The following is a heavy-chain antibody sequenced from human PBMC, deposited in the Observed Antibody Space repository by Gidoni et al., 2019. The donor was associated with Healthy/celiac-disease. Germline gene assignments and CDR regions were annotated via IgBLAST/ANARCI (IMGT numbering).Heavy chain of an antibody. D-gene: IGHD2-21*02. V-gene: IGHV3-74*01. CDR1: GFPFSRYC. J-gene: IGHJ4*02. CDR2: INSDGSST. CDR3: ARESSAYCGGDCYSAY. Sequence: EVQLVESGGGLVQPGGSLRLPSAASGFPFSRYCMHWVRQAPGKGLVWVSRINSDGSSTSYADSVKGRFTISRDNAKNTLYLQMNSLRAEDTAVYYCARESSAYCGGDCYSAYWGQGTLVTVSS.